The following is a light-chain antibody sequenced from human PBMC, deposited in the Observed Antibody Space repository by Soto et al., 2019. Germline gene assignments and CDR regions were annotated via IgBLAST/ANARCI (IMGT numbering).Light chain of an antibody. CDR1: QNLSRN. V-gene: IGKV3-15*01. CDR3: QQYDNWPHT. CDR2: GAS. J-gene: IGKJ2*01. Sequence: EMVMTQSPVTLSVSPGERATLSCRASQNLSRNLAWYQQQPGQAPRLLIYGASTRATGIPARCSGSGSGTDFTLTISSLQSEDFAVYYCQQYDNWPHTFGQGNKLEIK.